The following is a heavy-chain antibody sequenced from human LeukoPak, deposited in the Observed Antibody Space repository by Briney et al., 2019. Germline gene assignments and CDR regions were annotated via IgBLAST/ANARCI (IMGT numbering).Heavy chain of an antibody. Sequence: SETLSLTCTVSGGSISSSSYYWGWIRQPPGKGLEWIGSIYYSGSTYYNPSLKSRVTISVDTSKNQFSLKLSSVTAADTAVYYCARRLANPKTRWFDPWGQGTLVTVSS. CDR2: IYYSGST. CDR1: GGSISSSSYY. V-gene: IGHV4-39*01. D-gene: IGHD1-26*01. CDR3: ARRLANPKTRWFDP. J-gene: IGHJ5*02.